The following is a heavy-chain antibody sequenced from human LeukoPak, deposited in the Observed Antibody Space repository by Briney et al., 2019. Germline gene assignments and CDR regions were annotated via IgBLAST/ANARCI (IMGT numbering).Heavy chain of an antibody. Sequence: PGGSLRLSCAASGFTVSSNYMSWVRQAPGKGLEWVSVIYSGGSTYYADSVKGRFTISRDNSKNTLHLQMNSLRAEDTAVYYCARRGSGYDYYFDYWGQGTLVTVSS. CDR2: IYSGGST. CDR1: GFTVSSNY. CDR3: ARRGSGYDYYFDY. D-gene: IGHD5-12*01. J-gene: IGHJ4*02. V-gene: IGHV3-53*01.